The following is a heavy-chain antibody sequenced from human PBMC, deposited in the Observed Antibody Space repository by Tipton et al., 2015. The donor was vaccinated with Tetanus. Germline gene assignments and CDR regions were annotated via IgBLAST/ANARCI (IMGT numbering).Heavy chain of an antibody. J-gene: IGHJ4*02. Sequence: QSGPEVKKPGSSVKVSCKASGGTFSSYAISWVRQAPGQGLEWMGGIIPIFGTANYAQKFQGRVTITADESTGTAYMELSSLRSEDTAVYYCARVSNCGGDCYMCDYWGQGTLVTVSS. CDR1: GGTFSSYA. D-gene: IGHD2-21*02. CDR3: ARVSNCGGDCYMCDY. CDR2: IIPIFGTA. V-gene: IGHV1-69*01.